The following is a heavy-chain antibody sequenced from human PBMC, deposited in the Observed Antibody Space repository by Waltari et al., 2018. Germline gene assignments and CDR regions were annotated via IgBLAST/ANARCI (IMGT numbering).Heavy chain of an antibody. V-gene: IGHV4-59*11. J-gene: IGHJ6*03. D-gene: IGHD3-10*01. CDR1: GGSISSHY. CDR2: IYYSEST. CDR3: ARGLASRYYYMDV. Sequence: QVQLQESGPGLVTPSQTLSLTCTVSGGSISSHYWSWIRQPPGKGLEWSGYIYYSESTNYHPSLKSRVTISVDTSKNQFSLKLSSVTAADTAVYYCARGLASRYYYMDVWGKGTTVTVSS.